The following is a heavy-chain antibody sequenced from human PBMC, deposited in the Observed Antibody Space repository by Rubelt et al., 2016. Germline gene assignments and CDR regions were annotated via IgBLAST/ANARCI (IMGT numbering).Heavy chain of an antibody. CDR2: ISVSSSTI. J-gene: IGHJ4*02. CDR1: GFTFSSYS. CDR3: ATQGYCSSTSCYGAY. D-gene: IGHD2-2*01. V-gene: IGHV3-48*02. Sequence: EVQLVESGGGLVQPGGSLRLSCAASGFTFSSYSMNWVRQAPGKGLGWVSYISVSSSTIYYADSGKGRFTISRDNAKNSLYLQMNSLRDEDTAVYYCATQGYCSSTSCYGAYWGQGTLVTVSS.